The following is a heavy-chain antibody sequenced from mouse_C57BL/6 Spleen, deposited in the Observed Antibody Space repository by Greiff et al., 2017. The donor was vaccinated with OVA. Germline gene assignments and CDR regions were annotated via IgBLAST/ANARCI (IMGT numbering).Heavy chain of an antibody. V-gene: IGHV1-59*01. CDR1: GYTFTSYW. CDR2: IDPSDSYT. J-gene: IGHJ1*03. Sequence: VQLQQPGAELVRPGTSVKLSCKASGYTFTSYWMHWVKQRPGQGLEWIGVIDPSDSYTNYNQKFKGKATLTVDTSSSTAYMQLSSLTSEDSAVYYCASPYYGSSYRYFDVWGTGTTVTVSS. CDR3: ASPYYGSSYRYFDV. D-gene: IGHD1-1*01.